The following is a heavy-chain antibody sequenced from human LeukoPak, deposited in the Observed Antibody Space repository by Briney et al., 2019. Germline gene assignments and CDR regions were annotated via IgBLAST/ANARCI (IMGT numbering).Heavy chain of an antibody. CDR1: GFTFHDYA. J-gene: IGHJ4*02. Sequence: GGSLRLSCAASGFTFHDYAMNWVRQAPGKGLEWVSAIGGDGFDTYYADSVRGRFTISRENAKNSLYLQMNSLRAEDTAVYYCARGDDLSYFDYWGQGTLVTVSS. CDR2: IGGDGFDT. D-gene: IGHD1-1*01. V-gene: IGHV3-23*01. CDR3: ARGDDLSYFDY.